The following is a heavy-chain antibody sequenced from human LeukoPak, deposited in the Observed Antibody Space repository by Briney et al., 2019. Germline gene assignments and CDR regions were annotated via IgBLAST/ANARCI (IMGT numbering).Heavy chain of an antibody. D-gene: IGHD6-13*01. CDR1: GFTFSDYY. CDR2: TSSGGSTI. Sequence: GGSLRLSCAAYGFTFSDYYMSWIRPAPGKGREWVSYTSSGGSTIYYADSVKGRLTISRDNGKNSLYLQRNSLRAEDAAVYYCARCVSSSREYNGFDPWGQGTLVTVSS. V-gene: IGHV3-11*04. J-gene: IGHJ5*02. CDR3: ARCVSSSREYNGFDP.